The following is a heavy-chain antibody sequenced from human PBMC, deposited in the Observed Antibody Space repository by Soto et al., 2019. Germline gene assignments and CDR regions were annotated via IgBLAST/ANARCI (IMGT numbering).Heavy chain of an antibody. V-gene: IGHV1-8*02. CDR2: MNPNNGRT. CDR1: GFTFTTSD. Sequence: QVPLVQSGAEVKKPGASVKVSCRASGFTFTTSDINWVRQATGQGLEWMGWMNPNNGRTGYAPKFQGRLTMTRDTSISTAYMELSSLRSEDTAVYYCARSADSGGSGFDYWGRGILVTVSS. J-gene: IGHJ4*02. D-gene: IGHD2-15*01. CDR3: ARSADSGGSGFDY.